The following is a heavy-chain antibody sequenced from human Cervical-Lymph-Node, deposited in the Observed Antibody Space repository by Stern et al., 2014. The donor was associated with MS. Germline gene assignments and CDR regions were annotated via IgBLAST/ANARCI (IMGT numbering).Heavy chain of an antibody. D-gene: IGHD6-6*01. J-gene: IGHJ4*02. V-gene: IGHV3-48*02. CDR1: GFTFSSYS. CDR2: ISSSSSSI. CDR3: ARAPYSSSSGSTY. Sequence: EMQLVESGGGLVQPGGSLRLSCAASGFTFSSYSMNWVRQAPGKGLEWVSYISSSSSSIYYADSVKGRFTISRDNAKNSLYLQMNSLRDEDTAVYYCARAPYSSSSGSTYWGQGTLVTVSS.